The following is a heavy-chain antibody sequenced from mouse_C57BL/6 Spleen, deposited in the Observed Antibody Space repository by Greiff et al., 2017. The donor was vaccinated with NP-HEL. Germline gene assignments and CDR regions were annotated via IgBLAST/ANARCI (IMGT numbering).Heavy chain of an antibody. J-gene: IGHJ4*01. Sequence: VQLQQSGPGLVQPSQSLSITCTVSGFSLTSYGVHWVRQSPGKGLEWLGVIWSGGSTDYNAAFISRLSISKDNSKSQVFFKMNSLQADDTAIYYCARNWGLHAMDYWGQGTSVTVSS. CDR1: GFSLTSYG. CDR3: ARNWGLHAMDY. D-gene: IGHD2-4*01. V-gene: IGHV2-2*01. CDR2: IWSGGST.